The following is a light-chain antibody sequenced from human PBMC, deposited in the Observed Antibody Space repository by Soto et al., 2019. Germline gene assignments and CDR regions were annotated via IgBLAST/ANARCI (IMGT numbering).Light chain of an antibody. J-gene: IGKJ1*01. CDR1: QSVSNNY. CDR2: GAS. V-gene: IGKV3-20*01. CDR3: QQYGSSGT. Sequence: EIVLTQSPGTLSLSPGERATLSCRASQSVSNNYLAWYQQKPGQAPSLLIYGASNRATGIPDRFSGSGSGTDFTLTISRLEPDDFAVYYCQQYGSSGTFGQGTKVEI.